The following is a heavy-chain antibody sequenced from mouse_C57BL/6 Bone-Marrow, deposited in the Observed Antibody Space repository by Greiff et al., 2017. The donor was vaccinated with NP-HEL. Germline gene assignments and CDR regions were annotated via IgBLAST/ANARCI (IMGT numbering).Heavy chain of an antibody. Sequence: EVQLVESGGGLVKPGGSLKLSCAASGFTFSDYGMHWVRQAPEKGLEWVAYISSGGSTIYYAATVKGRCTISRDNAKNTLFLQMTSLRSEDTAMYYCARGGVTTCYAMDYWGQGTSVTVSS. V-gene: IGHV5-17*01. CDR1: GFTFSDYG. CDR3: ARGGVTTCYAMDY. D-gene: IGHD2-5*01. CDR2: ISSGGSTI. J-gene: IGHJ4*01.